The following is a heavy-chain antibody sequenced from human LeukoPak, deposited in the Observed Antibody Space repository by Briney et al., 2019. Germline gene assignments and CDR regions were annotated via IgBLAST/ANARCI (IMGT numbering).Heavy chain of an antibody. CDR2: ISYDGSNK. V-gene: IGHV3-30-3*01. D-gene: IGHD5-18*01. CDR3: ARARVDIAMFTWLNWYFDL. J-gene: IGHJ2*01. Sequence: GGSLRLSCSASGFTFSSYAIHWVSQAPGKGLEWVAVISYDGSNKYYADSVKGRFTISRDNSKNALYLQMNSLRAEDTAVYYCARARVDIAMFTWLNWYFDLWGRGTLVTVSS. CDR1: GFTFSSYA.